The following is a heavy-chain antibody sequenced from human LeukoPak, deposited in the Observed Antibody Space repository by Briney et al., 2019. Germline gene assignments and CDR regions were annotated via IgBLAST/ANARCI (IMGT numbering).Heavy chain of an antibody. D-gene: IGHD6-13*01. V-gene: IGHV3-21*04. CDR1: GFTFSSYC. CDR2: ISSSSRYI. CDR3: AVLSSSWYYFDY. Sequence: GGSLRLSCAASGFTFSSYCMNWVRQAPGKGLEWVSSISSSSRYIYYADSVKGRFTISRDNSKNTLYLQMNSLRAEDTAVYYCAVLSSSWYYFDYWGQGTLVTVSS. J-gene: IGHJ4*02.